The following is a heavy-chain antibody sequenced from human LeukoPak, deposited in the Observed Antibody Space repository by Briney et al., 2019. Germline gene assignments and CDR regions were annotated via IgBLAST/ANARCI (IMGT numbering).Heavy chain of an antibody. J-gene: IGHJ5*02. V-gene: IGHV4-59*01. D-gene: IGHD3-10*02. CDR2: VAYSGNS. CDR1: GDSINDYY. Sequence: SETLSLTCTVSGDSINDYYWSWLRQTPGEGLEWIGFVAYSGNSNYNPSLESRVTISIDTSKNQFSLKLNSVTAADTAIYYCARVVRGAVTFNRFDPWGQGTLVTVSS. CDR3: ARVVRGAVTFNRFDP.